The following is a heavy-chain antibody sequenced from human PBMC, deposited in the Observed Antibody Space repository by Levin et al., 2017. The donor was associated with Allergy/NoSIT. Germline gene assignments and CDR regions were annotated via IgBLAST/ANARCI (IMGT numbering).Heavy chain of an antibody. D-gene: IGHD1-7*01. CDR3: ARVNWNYSAFFDH. CDR2: IKQDESEK. CDR1: GFTFSYYW. J-gene: IGHJ4*02. Sequence: GESLKISCAASGFTFSYYWMTWVRQAPGKGLEWVASIKQDESEKYYVDSVKGRFTVSRDNAKNSLYLQMNSLRAEDTAVYYCARVNWNYSAFFDHWGQGTLVTVSS. V-gene: IGHV3-7*01.